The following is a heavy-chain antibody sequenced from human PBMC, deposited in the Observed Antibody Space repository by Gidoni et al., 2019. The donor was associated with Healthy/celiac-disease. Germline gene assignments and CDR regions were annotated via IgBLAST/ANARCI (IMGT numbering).Heavy chain of an antibody. D-gene: IGHD4-4*01. Sequence: QLQLQESGPGLVKPSETLPLTCTVSGGSISTSSYSWGWIRQPPGKGLEEIGSIYYSGGTYYNPSRKSRVTISVDTSKNQFALKLSSVTAADTAVYYGASTMTTIRLWGQGTLVTVSS. CDR3: ASTMTTIRL. CDR2: IYYSGGT. CDR1: GGSISTSSYS. V-gene: IGHV4-39*01. J-gene: IGHJ4*02.